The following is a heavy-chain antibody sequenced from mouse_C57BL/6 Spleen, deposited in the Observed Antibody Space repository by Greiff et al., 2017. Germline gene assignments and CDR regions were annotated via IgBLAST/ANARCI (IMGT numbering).Heavy chain of an antibody. J-gene: IGHJ2*01. Sequence: VKLMESGPGLVQPSQSLSITCTVSGFSLTSYGVHWVRQSPGKGLEWLGVIWRGGSTDYNAAFMSRLSITKDNSKSQVFFKMNRLQADDTAIYYCAKNYDYGYFDYWGQGTTLTVSS. CDR1: GFSLTSYG. D-gene: IGHD2-4*01. CDR3: AKNYDYGYFDY. CDR2: IWRGGST. V-gene: IGHV2-5*01.